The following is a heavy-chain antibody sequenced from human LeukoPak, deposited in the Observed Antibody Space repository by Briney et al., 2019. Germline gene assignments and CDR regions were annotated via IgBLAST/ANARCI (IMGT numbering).Heavy chain of an antibody. CDR2: ISKDATVT. V-gene: IGHV3-30-3*01. CDR1: GFTFSSYA. J-gene: IGHJ4*02. D-gene: IGHD1/OR15-1a*01. CDR3: ARDNWDSQPLDY. Sequence: PGRSLRLSCAASGFTFSSYAVHWVRQAPGKGLEWVAVISKDATVTYYADSIKGRFTISRDNAKNSLYLQMNSLRAEDTAVYYCARDNWDSQPLDYWGQGTLVTVSS.